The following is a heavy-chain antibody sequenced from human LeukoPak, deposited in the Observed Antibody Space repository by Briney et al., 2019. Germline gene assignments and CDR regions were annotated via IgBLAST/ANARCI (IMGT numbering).Heavy chain of an antibody. CDR3: ARGGIAAAGSHLYFDY. CDR1: GGSFRGYY. CDR2: INHSGST. J-gene: IGHJ4*02. D-gene: IGHD6-13*01. Sequence: SETLSLTCAVYGGSFRGYYWSWIRQPPGKGLEWIGEINHSGSTNYNPSLKSRVTISVDTSKNQFSLKLSSVTAADTAVYYCARGGIAAAGSHLYFDYWGQGTLVTVSS. V-gene: IGHV4-34*01.